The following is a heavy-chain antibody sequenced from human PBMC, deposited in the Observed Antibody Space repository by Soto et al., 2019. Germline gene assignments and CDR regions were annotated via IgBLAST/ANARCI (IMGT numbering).Heavy chain of an antibody. CDR2: IYNGGST. CDR3: ARGSSGYGYDAFDI. D-gene: IGHD5-12*01. J-gene: IGHJ3*02. Sequence: LRLSCAASGFTVSSNYMSWVRQAPGKGLEWVSVIYNGGSTYYADSVKGRFTISRDNSKDTLYLQMNSLRAEDTAVYYCARGSSGYGYDAFDIWGQGTMVTVSS. V-gene: IGHV3-66*01. CDR1: GFTVSSNY.